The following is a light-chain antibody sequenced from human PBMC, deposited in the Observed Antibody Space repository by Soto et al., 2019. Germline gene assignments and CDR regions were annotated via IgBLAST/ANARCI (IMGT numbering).Light chain of an antibody. Sequence: QSALTQPPSVSGSPGQSVTISCTGTSSDVGNYNRVSWYQQPPGTVPKLIIYEVNNRPSGVPDRFSGSKSGNTASLTISGLQAEDEANYFCSLYTTSTTRVVFGGGTKVTVL. V-gene: IGLV2-18*01. CDR2: EVN. CDR3: SLYTTSTTRVV. J-gene: IGLJ2*01. CDR1: SSDVGNYNR.